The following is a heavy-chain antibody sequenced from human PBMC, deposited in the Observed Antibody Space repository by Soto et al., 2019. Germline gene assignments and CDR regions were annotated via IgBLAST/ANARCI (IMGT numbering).Heavy chain of an antibody. CDR2: IDPSDSYT. D-gene: IGHD3-10*01. Sequence: PGESLKISCKGSGYSFTRYWISWVRQMPGKGLEWMGRIDPSDSYTNYGPSFQGHVTMSVVKSTSTAYLQWSSLKASDTAMYYCARMDGLVRGITKNWFDPWGQGTLVTVSS. V-gene: IGHV5-10-1*01. CDR1: GYSFTRYW. J-gene: IGHJ5*02. CDR3: ARMDGLVRGITKNWFDP.